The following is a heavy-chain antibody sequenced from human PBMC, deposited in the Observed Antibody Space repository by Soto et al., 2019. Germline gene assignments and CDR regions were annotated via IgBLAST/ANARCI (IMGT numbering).Heavy chain of an antibody. CDR2: ISGSGGST. CDR3: AKAALYYYGSGSQFDP. D-gene: IGHD3-10*01. J-gene: IGHJ5*02. V-gene: IGHV3-23*01. CDR1: GFTFSSYA. Sequence: EVQLLESGGGLVQPGGSLRLSCAASGFTFSSYAMSWVRQAPGKGLEWVSAISGSGGSTYYADSVKGRFTISRDNSKNTLYLQMNSLRAEDTAVYYCAKAALYYYGSGSQFDPWGQGTLVTVSS.